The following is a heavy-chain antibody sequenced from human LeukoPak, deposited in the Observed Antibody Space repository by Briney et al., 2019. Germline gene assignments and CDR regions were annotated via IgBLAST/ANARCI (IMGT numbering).Heavy chain of an antibody. V-gene: IGHV1-2*02. CDR1: GYTFTDYY. D-gene: IGHD5-24*01. CDR3: AREADGSNYFLSS. Sequence: ASVKVSCKASGYTFTDYYIHWVRQAPGQGLEWMGWINPNSGGTNYAQKFQGRVTMTRDTSIRTAYMELRRLKSDDTAVYYCAREADGSNYFLSSWGQGTLVTVSS. J-gene: IGHJ4*02. CDR2: INPNSGGT.